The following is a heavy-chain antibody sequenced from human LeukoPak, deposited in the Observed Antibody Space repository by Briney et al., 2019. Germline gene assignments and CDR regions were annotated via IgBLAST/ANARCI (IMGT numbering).Heavy chain of an antibody. J-gene: IGHJ3*01. CDR2: IYYSGST. Sequence: PSETLSLTCTVSGGSISSYYWSWIRQHPGKGLEWIGYIYYSGSTYYNPSLKSRVTISVDTSKNQFSLKLSSVTAADTAVYYCMSLAARRGYAFDLWGQGTMVTVSS. CDR3: MSLAARRGYAFDL. CDR1: GGSISSYY. V-gene: IGHV4-59*06. D-gene: IGHD6-6*01.